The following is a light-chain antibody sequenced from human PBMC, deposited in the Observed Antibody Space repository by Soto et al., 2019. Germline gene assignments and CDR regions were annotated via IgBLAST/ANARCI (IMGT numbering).Light chain of an antibody. CDR3: QQRMDWPIT. V-gene: IGKV3-11*01. Sequence: EIVLTQSPATLSLSPGERATLSCRASQSISSLLAWYQQKPGQAPRLLIYDASTRATGVPARFSGSGSRTDFTLTIDSLEPEDFAVYYCQQRMDWPITFGQGTRREIK. CDR2: DAS. CDR1: QSISSL. J-gene: IGKJ5*01.